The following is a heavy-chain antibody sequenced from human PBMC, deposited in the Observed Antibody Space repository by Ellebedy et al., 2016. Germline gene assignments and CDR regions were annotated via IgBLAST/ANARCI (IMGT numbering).Heavy chain of an antibody. CDR1: GFTFSNYG. CDR3: AMLSGWYYYYGMDV. D-gene: IGHD6-19*01. CDR2: IWYDGSKK. Sequence: GGSLRLSCAASGFTFSNYGIHWVRQAPGKGLEWVAIIWYDGSKKYYADSVKGRFTISRDNSKNTLYLQMNSLRAEDTAVYYCAMLSGWYYYYGMDVWGQGTTVTVSS. V-gene: IGHV3-33*01. J-gene: IGHJ6*02.